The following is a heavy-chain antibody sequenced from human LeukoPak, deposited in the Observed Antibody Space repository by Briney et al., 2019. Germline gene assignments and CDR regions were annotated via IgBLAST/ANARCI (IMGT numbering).Heavy chain of an antibody. V-gene: IGHV1-46*01. D-gene: IGHD5-18*01. CDR2: INPSGGST. Sequence: GASVKVSCKASGYTFTSYYMHWVRQAPGQGLEWMGIINPSGGSTSYAQKFQGRVTMTRDTSTSTVYMELSSLRSEDTAVYYCARDWGIRAMGAFDAFDIWGQGTMVTVSS. J-gene: IGHJ3*02. CDR3: ARDWGIRAMGAFDAFDI. CDR1: GYTFTSYY.